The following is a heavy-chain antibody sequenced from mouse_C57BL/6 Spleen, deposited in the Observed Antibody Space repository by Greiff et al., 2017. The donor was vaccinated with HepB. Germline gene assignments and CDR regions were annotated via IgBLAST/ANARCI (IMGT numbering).Heavy chain of an antibody. CDR3: ARELRLWYFDV. D-gene: IGHD2-4*01. V-gene: IGHV1-50*01. CDR1: GYTFTSYW. CDR2: IDPSDSYT. J-gene: IGHJ1*03. Sequence: QVQLQQPGAELVKPGASVKLSCKASGYTFTSYWMQWVKQRPGQGLEWIGGIDPSDSYTNYNQKFKGKATLTVDTSSSTAYMQLSSLTSEDSAVYYCARELRLWYFDVWGTGTTVTVSS.